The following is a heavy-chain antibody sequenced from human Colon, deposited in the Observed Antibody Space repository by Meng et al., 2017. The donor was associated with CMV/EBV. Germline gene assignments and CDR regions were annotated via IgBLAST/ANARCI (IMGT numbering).Heavy chain of an antibody. CDR2: ISPTGIYI. CDR3: VRDSILEVGLTPAAFDI. CDR1: GFTFSTYS. D-gene: IGHD1-26*01. V-gene: IGHV3-21*06. J-gene: IGHJ3*02. Sequence: GESLKISCAASGFTFSTYSMNWVRQAPGKGLEWVSSISPTGIYIYYTDSVKGRFTISRDNAKNSLFLQMDSLRAEDTAVYYCVRDSILEVGLTPAAFDIWGHGTMVTVSS.